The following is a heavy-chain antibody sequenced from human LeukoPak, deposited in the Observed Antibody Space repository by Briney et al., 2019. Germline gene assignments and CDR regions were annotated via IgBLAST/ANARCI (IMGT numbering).Heavy chain of an antibody. CDR2: INPNSGGT. J-gene: IGHJ4*02. D-gene: IGHD6-13*01. CDR3: ARTKYSSSWLFDY. Sequence: GASVKVSCKASGYTFTGYYMHWVRQAPGQGLEWMGWINPNSGGTNYAQKSQGRVTMTRDTSISTAYMELSRLRSDDTAVYYCARTKYSSSWLFDYWGQGTLVTVSS. CDR1: GYTFTGYY. V-gene: IGHV1-2*02.